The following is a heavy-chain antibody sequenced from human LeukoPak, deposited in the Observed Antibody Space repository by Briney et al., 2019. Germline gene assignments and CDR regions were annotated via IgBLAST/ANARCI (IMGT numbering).Heavy chain of an antibody. CDR2: INPNSGGT. D-gene: IGHD3-10*01. J-gene: IGHJ4*02. CDR3: ARGSILWFGELLKPHFDY. Sequence: ASVKVSCKASGYTFTGYYMHWVRQAPGQGLEWMGWINPNSGGTNYAQKFQGRVTMTRDTSISTAYMELSRLRSDDTAVYYCARGSILWFGELLKPHFDYWGQGTLVTVSS. V-gene: IGHV1-2*02. CDR1: GYTFTGYY.